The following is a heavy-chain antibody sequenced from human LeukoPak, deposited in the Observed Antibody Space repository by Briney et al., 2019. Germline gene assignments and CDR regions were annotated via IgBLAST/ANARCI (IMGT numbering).Heavy chain of an antibody. CDR2: ILYTGST. CDR1: GGSMNAPH. V-gene: IGHV4-59*08. D-gene: IGHD4-17*01. J-gene: IGHJ3*02. CDR3: ARHSYGDPVAFHI. Sequence: PSGTLSLTCTVSGGSMNAPHWSWIRQSPGKGLEWIAYILYTGSTNYNPSLESRVIISADMSKNQFSLRLSSATAADTAIYYCARHSYGDPVAFHIWGQGTMVTVSS.